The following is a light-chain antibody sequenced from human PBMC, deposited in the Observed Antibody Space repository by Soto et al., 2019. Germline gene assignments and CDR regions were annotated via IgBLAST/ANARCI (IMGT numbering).Light chain of an antibody. V-gene: IGLV2-23*01. CDR2: EGS. J-gene: IGLJ3*02. CDR3: CSYAGSSTGV. CDR1: SSDVGSYNL. Sequence: QSVLTQPDSVSGSPGQSITISCTGTSSDVGSYNLVSWYQQHPGKAPKLMIYEGSKRPSGVSNRFSGSKSGNTASLTISGLQAEDEADYYCCSYAGSSTGVFGGGTKLTVL.